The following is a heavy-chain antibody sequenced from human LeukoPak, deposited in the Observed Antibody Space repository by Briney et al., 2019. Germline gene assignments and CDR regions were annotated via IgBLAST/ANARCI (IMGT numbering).Heavy chain of an antibody. CDR3: ARDGAQGSFDY. CDR1: GGSISSYY. D-gene: IGHD1-26*01. CDR2: IYYSGST. Sequence: SETLSLTCTVSGGSISSYYWSWIRQPPGKGLEWIGYIYYSGSTYYNPSLKSRVTISVDTSKNQFSLKLSSVTAADTAVYYCARDGAQGSFDYWGQGTLVTVSS. V-gene: IGHV4-59*12. J-gene: IGHJ4*02.